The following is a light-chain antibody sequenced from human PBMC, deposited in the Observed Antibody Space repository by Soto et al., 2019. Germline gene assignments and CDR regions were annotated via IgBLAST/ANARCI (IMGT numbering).Light chain of an antibody. CDR2: DAS. Sequence: DIQMTQSPSSVSASVGDRVTISCRASQGISNYLNWYQQKPGKXPXXLIYDASSLKSGVPARFSGSGSGTEFTLTISSLQSEDFAVYYCQQYDNWPTFGQGTKVDIK. CDR1: QGISNY. J-gene: IGKJ1*01. V-gene: IGKV1-12*01. CDR3: QQYDNWPT.